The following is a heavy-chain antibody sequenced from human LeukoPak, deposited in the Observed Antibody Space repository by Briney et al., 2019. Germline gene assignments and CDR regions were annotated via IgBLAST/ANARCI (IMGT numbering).Heavy chain of an antibody. CDR1: GFTFSSYG. CDR3: AKDSGDSSGYSTGTGYFQH. D-gene: IGHD3-22*01. J-gene: IGHJ1*01. V-gene: IGHV3-30*18. Sequence: GRSLRLSCAASGFTFSSYGMHWVRQAPGKGLEWVAIISYDGSNKYYADSVRGRFTISRDNSKNTLYLQMNSLRAEDTAVYYCAKDSGDSSGYSTGTGYFQHWGQGTLVTVSS. CDR2: ISYDGSNK.